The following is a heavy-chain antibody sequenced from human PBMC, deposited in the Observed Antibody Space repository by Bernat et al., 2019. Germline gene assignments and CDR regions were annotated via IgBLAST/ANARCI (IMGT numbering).Heavy chain of an antibody. Sequence: QVQLVESGGGVVQPGRSLRLSCAASGFTFSSYGMHWVRQAPGKGLEWVAVIWYDGSNKYYADSVKGRFTISRDNSKNTLYLQMNSLRAEDTAVYYCASNGDYVGHDAFDIWGQGTMVTVSS. CDR1: GFTFSSYG. CDR3: ASNGDYVGHDAFDI. CDR2: IWYDGSNK. J-gene: IGHJ3*02. D-gene: IGHD4-17*01. V-gene: IGHV3-33*01.